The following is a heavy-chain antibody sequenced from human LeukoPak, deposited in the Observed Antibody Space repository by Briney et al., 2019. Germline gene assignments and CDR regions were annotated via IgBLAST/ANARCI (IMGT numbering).Heavy chain of an antibody. CDR2: VNTNSGGT. Sequence: ASVKVSCKASGYTFTGYYMHWVRQAPGQGLEWMGWVNTNSGGTGYAQKFQGRVSMTRDTSIGTAYMELSSLRSEDTAIYYCARGRGGTIIRGYLDSWGQGTLVSVSS. J-gene: IGHJ4*02. D-gene: IGHD3-10*01. CDR3: ARGRGGTIIRGYLDS. CDR1: GYTFTGYY. V-gene: IGHV1-8*02.